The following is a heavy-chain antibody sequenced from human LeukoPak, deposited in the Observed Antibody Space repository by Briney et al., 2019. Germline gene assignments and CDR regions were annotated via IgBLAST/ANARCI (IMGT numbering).Heavy chain of an antibody. Sequence: PSETLSLTCTVSGGSIDSGPYYWGLIRQPPGKGLEWIGSIHDSGSTYYNPSLKSRVTISVDTSMNQMSLKLTSVTAADTAIYYCARHTFHGQAVIVVVPTPDWYFDVWGRGTLVAASS. CDR3: ARHTFHGQAVIVVVPTPDWYFDV. CDR2: IHDSGST. V-gene: IGHV4-39*01. CDR1: GGSIDSGPYY. J-gene: IGHJ2*01. D-gene: IGHD3-22*01.